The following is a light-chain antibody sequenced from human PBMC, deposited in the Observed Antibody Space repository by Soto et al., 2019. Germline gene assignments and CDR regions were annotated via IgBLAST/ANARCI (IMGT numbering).Light chain of an antibody. CDR1: QSVSNN. J-gene: IGKJ1*01. CDR2: DAS. Sequence: EIVLTQSPGTLSLSPGERATLSCRSIQSVSNNLAWYQQKPGQAPRLLIYDASTRATGIPARFSGSGSGTEFTLTISSLQSADFAVYYCQQYNNWPPKWTFGQGTKVDIK. V-gene: IGKV3D-15*01. CDR3: QQYNNWPPKWT.